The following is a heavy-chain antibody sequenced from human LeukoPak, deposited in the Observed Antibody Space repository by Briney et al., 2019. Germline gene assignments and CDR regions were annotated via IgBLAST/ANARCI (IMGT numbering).Heavy chain of an antibody. D-gene: IGHD2-2*01. J-gene: IGHJ5*02. CDR3: ARSNSVRRYCSSTSCYLTWFDP. CDR1: GFTFSTYS. CDR2: ISSSSSSI. Sequence: GGSLRLSCAVTGFTFSTYSMNWVRQAPGKGLEWVSYISSSSSSIYYADSVKGRFTISRDNAKNSLYLQMDSLRDEDTAVYYCARSNSVRRYCSSTSCYLTWFDPWGQGTLVTVSS. V-gene: IGHV3-48*02.